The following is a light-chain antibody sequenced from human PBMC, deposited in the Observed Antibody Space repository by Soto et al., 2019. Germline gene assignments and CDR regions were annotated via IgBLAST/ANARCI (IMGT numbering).Light chain of an antibody. CDR3: QQRSNWLT. CDR1: QSVSRH. Sequence: EIVLTQSPATLSLSPGERATLSCRASQSVSRHLAWYQQKPGQAPRLLIYDASNRATGIPARSSGSGSGTDFTLTISSLEPEDSAVYYCQQRSNWLTFGGGTKVEIK. J-gene: IGKJ4*01. CDR2: DAS. V-gene: IGKV3-11*01.